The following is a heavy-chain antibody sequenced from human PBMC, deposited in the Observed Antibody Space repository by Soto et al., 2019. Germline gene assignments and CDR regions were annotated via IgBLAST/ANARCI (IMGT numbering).Heavy chain of an antibody. D-gene: IGHD3-16*01. Sequence: EVQLLESGGGLVQPGGSLRLSCAASGFTFSIYTMTWVRQAPGKGLEWVSAISGSPGSTYYADSVKGRFTISRDNSTNTLYLQMNSLRADDTAVYFCTRELGYWGQGTLVTVSS. CDR2: ISGSPGST. J-gene: IGHJ4*02. CDR3: TRELGY. V-gene: IGHV3-23*01. CDR1: GFTFSIYT.